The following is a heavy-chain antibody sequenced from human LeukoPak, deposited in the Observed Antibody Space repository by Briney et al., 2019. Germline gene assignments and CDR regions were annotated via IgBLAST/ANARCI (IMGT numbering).Heavy chain of an antibody. D-gene: IGHD3-22*01. J-gene: IGHJ5*02. V-gene: IGHV4-30-2*01. CDR3: ARAADSSGYSPGYNWFDP. CDR2: IYHSGST. CDR1: GGSISSGGNS. Sequence: SETLSPTCAVSGGSISSGGNSWSWIRQPPGKGLEWIGYIYHSGSTYYNPSLKSRVTISVDRSKNQFSLKLSSVTAADTAVYYCARAADSSGYSPGYNWFDPWGQGTLVTVSS.